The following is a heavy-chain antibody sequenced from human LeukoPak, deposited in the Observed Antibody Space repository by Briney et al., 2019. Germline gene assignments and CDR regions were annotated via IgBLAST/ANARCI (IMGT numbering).Heavy chain of an antibody. V-gene: IGHV3-7*01. CDR1: GFSISSYW. CDR3: ARRGQLLCGNYFDY. Sequence: ETLTLTCAASGFSISSYWWSWVRQPPGKGLEWVAYIKYDGSEKYYVDSVKGRFTISRDNAKKSLYLQMNSLRAEDTAVYYCARRGQLLCGNYFDYWGQGTLVTVSS. J-gene: IGHJ4*02. D-gene: IGHD2-2*01. CDR2: IKYDGSEK.